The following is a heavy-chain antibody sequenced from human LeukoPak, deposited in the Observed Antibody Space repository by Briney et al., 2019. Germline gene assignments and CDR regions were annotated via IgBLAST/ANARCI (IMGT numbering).Heavy chain of an antibody. D-gene: IGHD4-23*01. CDR2: ISSNGGST. Sequence: GGSLRLSCAAFGFTLSSYSMHWVRQAPGKGLEYVSAISSNGGSTYYANSVKGRFTISRDNSKNTLYLQMGSLRSEDTAVYYCARQDYGGNPGGAYYYYYYMDVWGKGTTVTVSS. CDR3: ARQDYGGNPGGAYYYYYYMDV. CDR1: GFTLSSYS. V-gene: IGHV3-64*01. J-gene: IGHJ6*03.